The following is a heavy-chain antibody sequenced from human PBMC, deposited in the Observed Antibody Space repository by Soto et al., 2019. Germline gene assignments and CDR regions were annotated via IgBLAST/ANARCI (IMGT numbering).Heavy chain of an antibody. D-gene: IGHD3-16*01. V-gene: IGHV1-69*13. CDR2: ISAYFGKA. CDR1: GYTFTSYG. Sequence: SVKVSCKASGYTFTSYGISWVRQAPGQGLEWMGGISAYFGKANYAQKFQGRVTMTADESTSTAYMELSSLRSEDTAVYYCARGGRDGGFDYWGQGTLVTVSS. J-gene: IGHJ4*02. CDR3: ARGGRDGGFDY.